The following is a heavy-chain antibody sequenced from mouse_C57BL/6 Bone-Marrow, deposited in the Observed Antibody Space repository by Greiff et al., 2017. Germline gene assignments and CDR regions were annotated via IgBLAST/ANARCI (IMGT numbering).Heavy chain of an antibody. V-gene: IGHV1-50*01. D-gene: IGHD2-1*01. CDR2: IDPSDSYT. CDR1: GYTFTGYW. Sequence: QVQLQQPGAELVKPGASVKLSCKASGYTFTGYWMQWVKQRPGQGLEWIGEIDPSDSYTNYNQKFKGKATLTVDTSSSTAYMQLSSLTSEDSAVYYCARRDGNYVEEDAMDYWGQGTSVTVSS. J-gene: IGHJ4*01. CDR3: ARRDGNYVEEDAMDY.